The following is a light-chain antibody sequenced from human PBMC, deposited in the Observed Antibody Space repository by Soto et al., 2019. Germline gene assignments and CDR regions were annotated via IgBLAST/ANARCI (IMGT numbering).Light chain of an antibody. CDR2: EVS. J-gene: IGLJ1*01. V-gene: IGLV2-14*01. CDR3: SSYTSSSIL. CDR1: TSDVGGYNY. Sequence: QSALTQPASVSGSPGQSITISCTGTTSDVGGYNYVSWYHQHPGKAPKLMIYEVSNRPSGVSNRFSGSKSGNTASLTISGLQAEDEADYYCSSYTSSSILFGTGTKLTVL.